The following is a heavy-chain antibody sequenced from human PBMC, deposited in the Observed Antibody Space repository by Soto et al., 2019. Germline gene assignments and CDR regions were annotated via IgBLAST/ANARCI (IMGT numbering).Heavy chain of an antibody. CDR2: ISGSGGST. J-gene: IGHJ6*03. CDR1: GFTFCSYA. D-gene: IGHD4-17*01. V-gene: IGHV3-23*01. Sequence: SGGSLRLSCAASGFTFCSYAMSWVRPAPGEGVEWVSAISGSGGSTYYADSVKGRFTISRDNSKNTLYLQMNSLRAEDTAVYYCAKGADYGDSVYYYYYYMDVWGKGTTVTVSS. CDR3: AKGADYGDSVYYYYYYMDV.